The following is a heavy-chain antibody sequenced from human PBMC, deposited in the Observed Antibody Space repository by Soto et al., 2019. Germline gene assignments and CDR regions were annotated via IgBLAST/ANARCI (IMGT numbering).Heavy chain of an antibody. V-gene: IGHV5-10-1*01. D-gene: IGHD3-22*01. CDR1: GYSFTGYW. CDR2: IDPSDSYT. CDR3: ARQTYYYDSNANYKYYFDS. J-gene: IGHJ4*02. Sequence: AESVTISCKVSGYSFTGYWIIWVLQMPGKGLEWMGRIDPSDSYTNYSPSFQGHVTISAAKSISTAYLQWSSLKASDTAMYYCARQTYYYDSNANYKYYFDSWGQGTLVTVSS.